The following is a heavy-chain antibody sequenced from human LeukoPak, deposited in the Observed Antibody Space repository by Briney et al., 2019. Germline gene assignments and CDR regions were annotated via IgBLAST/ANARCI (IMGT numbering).Heavy chain of an antibody. Sequence: PGGSLRLSCAASGFTFSSYEMNWVRQAPGKGLEWVSYISSRGSTIYYADSVKGRFTFSRDNAKNSLYLQMNSLRAEDTGIYYCARELQNSFDIWGQGTMVTVSS. J-gene: IGHJ3*02. CDR3: ARELQNSFDI. CDR2: ISSRGSTI. V-gene: IGHV3-48*03. CDR1: GFTFSSYE. D-gene: IGHD2/OR15-2a*01.